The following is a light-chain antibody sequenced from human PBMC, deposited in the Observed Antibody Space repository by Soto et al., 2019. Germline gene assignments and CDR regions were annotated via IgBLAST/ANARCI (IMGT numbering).Light chain of an antibody. Sequence: EIVLTQSPATLSLSPREIAPLSCWASQSIRNSLALYQQKPGQAPRLLIDDASTRATGIPARFSGSGSGAEFTLTISSLQYEDFAVYYCQQYHKRPLTFGGGAKVDIK. CDR3: QQYHKRPLT. CDR1: QSIRNS. J-gene: IGKJ4*01. V-gene: IGKV3-15*01. CDR2: DAS.